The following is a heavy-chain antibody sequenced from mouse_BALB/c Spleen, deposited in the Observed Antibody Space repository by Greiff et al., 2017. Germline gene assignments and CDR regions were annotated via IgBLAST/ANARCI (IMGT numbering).Heavy chain of an antibody. J-gene: IGHJ3*01. CDR1: GFSLTSYG. Sequence: VKLQESGPGLVAPSQSLSITCTVSGFSLTSYGVHWVRQPPGKGLEWLGVIWAGGSTNYNSALMSRLSISKDNSKSQVFLKMNSLQTDDTAMYYCARVGSSGYWFAYWGQGTLVTVSA. V-gene: IGHV2-9*02. D-gene: IGHD3-1*01. CDR3: ARVGSSGYWFAY. CDR2: IWAGGST.